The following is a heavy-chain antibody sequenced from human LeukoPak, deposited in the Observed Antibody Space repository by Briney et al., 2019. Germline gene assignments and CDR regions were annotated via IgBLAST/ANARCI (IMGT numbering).Heavy chain of an antibody. D-gene: IGHD3-16*01. J-gene: IGHJ3*02. V-gene: IGHV3-9*01. CDR1: GFTFDDYA. CDR2: ISWNSGSI. Sequence: GGSLRLSCAASGFTFDDYAMHWVRQAPGKGLEWVSGISWNSGSIGYADSVKGRFTISRDNAKNSLYLQMNSLRAEDTAFYYCAKVLENSGLRGRGNTFDIWGQGTMVTVSS. CDR3: AKVLENSGLRGRGNTFDI.